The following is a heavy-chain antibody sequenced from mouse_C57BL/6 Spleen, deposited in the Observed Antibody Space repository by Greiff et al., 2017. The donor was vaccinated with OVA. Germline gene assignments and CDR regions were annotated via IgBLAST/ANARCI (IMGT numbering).Heavy chain of an antibody. Sequence: EVMLVESGGGLVQPGGSLKLSCVASGFTFSNYWMNWVRQSPEKGLEWVAQIRLKSDNYATHYAESVKGRFTISRDDSNSSVYLQMNNLRAEDTGIYYCTGGYYYGSSYAMDYWGQGTSVTVSS. J-gene: IGHJ4*01. CDR3: TGGYYYGSSYAMDY. CDR2: IRLKSDNYAT. V-gene: IGHV6-3*01. CDR1: GFTFSNYW. D-gene: IGHD1-1*01.